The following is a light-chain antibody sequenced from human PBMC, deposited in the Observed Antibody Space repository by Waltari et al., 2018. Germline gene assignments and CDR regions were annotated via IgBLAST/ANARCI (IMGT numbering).Light chain of an antibody. J-gene: IGKJ2*01. CDR3: QQYDIWPPYT. CDR2: GAS. Sequence: EVVMTQSPATLSVSPGERATLFCRASQSVGSNLAWYQQKPGQAPRLLIYGASTRATGIPARFSGSGSGTDFILTISSLQSEDFAVYHCQQYDIWPPYTFGQGTKLEIK. V-gene: IGKV3-15*01. CDR1: QSVGSN.